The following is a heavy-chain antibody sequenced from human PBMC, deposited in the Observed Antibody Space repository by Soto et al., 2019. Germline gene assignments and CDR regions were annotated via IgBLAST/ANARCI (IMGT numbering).Heavy chain of an antibody. J-gene: IGHJ6*02. Sequence: QLQLQESGPGLVKPSETLSLTCTVSGGSISSSSYYWGWIRQPPGKGLEWIGSIYYSGSTYYNPSLKSRVTISVDTSKNQFSLKLSSVTAADTAVYYCARHSLYCSGGSCHPVHYYYYGMDVWGQGTTVTVSS. V-gene: IGHV4-39*01. CDR1: GGSISSSSYY. CDR2: IYYSGST. D-gene: IGHD2-15*01. CDR3: ARHSLYCSGGSCHPVHYYYYGMDV.